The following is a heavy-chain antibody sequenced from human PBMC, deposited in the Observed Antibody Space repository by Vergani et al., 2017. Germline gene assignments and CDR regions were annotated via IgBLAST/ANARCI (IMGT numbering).Heavy chain of an antibody. CDR2: IRSKANSYAT. CDR1: GFTFSGSA. V-gene: IGHV3-73*02. CDR3: TRQLLVEQLVQDYYYYYYMDV. J-gene: IGHJ6*03. D-gene: IGHD6-13*01. Sequence: EVQLVESGGGLVQPGGSLKLSCAASGFTFSGSAMHWVRQASGKGLEWVGRIRSKANSYATAYAASVKGRFTISRDDSKNTAYLQMNSLKTEDTAVYYCTRQLLVEQLVQDYYYYYYMDVWGKGTTVTVSS.